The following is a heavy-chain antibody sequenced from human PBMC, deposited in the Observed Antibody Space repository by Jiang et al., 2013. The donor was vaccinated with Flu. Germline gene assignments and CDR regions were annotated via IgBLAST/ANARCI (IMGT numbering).Heavy chain of an antibody. V-gene: IGHV1-3*01. CDR3: ASSPETVVLLHSFDY. D-gene: IGHD3-22*01. CDR2: ISGGNGNT. J-gene: IGHJ4*02. CDR1: GYNFSGEA. Sequence: SVKVSCKVSGYNFSGEALHWVRQAPGQTLEWLGWISGGNGNTKYSQSLQGRVTITRDTSASIGYMELRSLRSEDTALYYCASSPETVVLLHSFDYWGQGT.